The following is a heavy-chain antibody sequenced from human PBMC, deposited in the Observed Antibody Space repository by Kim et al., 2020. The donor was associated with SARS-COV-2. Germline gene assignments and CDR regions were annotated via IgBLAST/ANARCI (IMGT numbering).Heavy chain of an antibody. Sequence: AASVTGRFTISRDKSKKTLYLQVNNLRTEDTAVYYCARNPDNLTGYSPPDYWGQGTLVTVSS. V-gene: IGHV3-30*01. J-gene: IGHJ4*02. CDR3: ARNPDNLTGYSPPDY. D-gene: IGHD3-9*01.